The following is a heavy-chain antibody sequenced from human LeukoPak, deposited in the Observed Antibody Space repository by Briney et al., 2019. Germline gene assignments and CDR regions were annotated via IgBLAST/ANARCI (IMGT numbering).Heavy chain of an antibody. CDR2: SSGRGGGT. CDR3: AKRGVVIRVILVGFHKEANYFES. J-gene: IGHJ4*02. Sequence: PGGSLTLSCVGSGITLINYGMSGVRQARWKGRHGVAGSSGRGGGTKYADCVRGRFTIYRENSKNDLYLQMNSQRASDTAGYFCAKRGVVIRVILVGFHKEANYFESWGQGALVTVSS. CDR1: GITLINYG. V-gene: IGHV3-23*01. D-gene: IGHD3-22*01.